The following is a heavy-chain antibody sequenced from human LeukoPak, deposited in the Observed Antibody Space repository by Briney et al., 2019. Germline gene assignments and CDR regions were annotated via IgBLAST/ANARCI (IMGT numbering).Heavy chain of an antibody. CDR1: GGSIRSSYYY. V-gene: IGHV4-39*01. D-gene: IGHD6-19*01. CDR2: IYDSGST. CDR3: ARQNPRSGWSFGAFDI. J-gene: IGHJ3*02. Sequence: PSETQSLTCTVSGGSIRSSYYYWGWIRQPPGNGLQWFGSIYDSGSTYYNPSPKSRVTISVDTSKNQFSLKLNSVTAADTAVYYCARQNPRSGWSFGAFDIWGQGTMVTVSS.